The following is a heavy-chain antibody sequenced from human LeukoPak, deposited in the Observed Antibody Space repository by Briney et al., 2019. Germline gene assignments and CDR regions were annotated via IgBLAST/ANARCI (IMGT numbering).Heavy chain of an antibody. V-gene: IGHV4-38-2*02. J-gene: IGHJ4*02. CDR3: AGIIVGATSYDY. CDR1: GYSISSGYY. CDR2: IYHSGST. Sequence: PSETLSLTRTVSGYSISSGYYWGWIRQPSGKGLEWIGSIYHSGSTYHNPSLKSRVTISVDTSKNQFSLKLSSVTAADTAVYYCAGIIVGATSYDYWGQGTLVTVSS. D-gene: IGHD1-26*01.